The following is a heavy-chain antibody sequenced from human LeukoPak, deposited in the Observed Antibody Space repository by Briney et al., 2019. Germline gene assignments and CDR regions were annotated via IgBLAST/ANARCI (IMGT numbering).Heavy chain of an antibody. CDR2: INPNSGGT. J-gene: IGHJ4*02. CDR1: GYTFTRYY. D-gene: IGHD3-10*02. CDR3: ARDPRLALFEDYFDY. Sequence: SSVNVSCKASGYTFTRYYMHWVRQAPAQGLEWMGWINPNSGGTNYAQKFQGRVTMTRDTSISTAYMELSRLRSDDTAVYYCARDPRLALFEDYFDYWGQGTLVTVSS. V-gene: IGHV1-2*02.